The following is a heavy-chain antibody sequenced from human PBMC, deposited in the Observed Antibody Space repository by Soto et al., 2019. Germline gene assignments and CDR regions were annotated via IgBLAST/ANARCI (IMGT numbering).Heavy chain of an antibody. CDR2: MSPNGDNT. CDR3: ATVEAINLGDY. Sequence: ASVKVSCKASGDTFTSYDINWGRQATGHGLEWMGWMSPNGDNTGYAQMFQGRVTLTRNTSIRTAYVELSSLRSDDTAVYYCATVEAINLGDYWGQGTLVTVSS. J-gene: IGHJ4*02. CDR1: GDTFTSYD. V-gene: IGHV1-8*01. D-gene: IGHD7-27*01.